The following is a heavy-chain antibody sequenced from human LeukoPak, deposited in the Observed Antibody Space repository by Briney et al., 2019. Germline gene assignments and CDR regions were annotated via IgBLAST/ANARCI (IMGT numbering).Heavy chain of an antibody. CDR2: ISGSGGST. V-gene: IGHV3-23*01. Sequence: GGSLRLSCAAVGFTFSSYGMSWVRQAPGKGLEWVSAISGSGGSTYYADSVKGRFTISRDNSKNTLYLQMNSLRAEDTAVYYCAKEVRNYYYYMDVWGKGTTVTVSS. CDR1: GFTFSSYG. J-gene: IGHJ6*03. CDR3: AKEVRNYYYYMDV. D-gene: IGHD3-10*01.